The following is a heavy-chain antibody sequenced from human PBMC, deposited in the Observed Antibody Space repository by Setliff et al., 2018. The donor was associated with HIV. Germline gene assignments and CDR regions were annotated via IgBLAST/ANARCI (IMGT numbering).Heavy chain of an antibody. D-gene: IGHD2-2*01. Sequence: ASENLSLTCAVYGGSFTGYYWTWIRQPPGRGLEWIGEINHSGTTNHNPSLKSRVIISVDMSKDQFSLKVNSVTAADTAVYYCARGVVVAPAARDYYYYLDVWGKGTTVTVSS. V-gene: IGHV4-34*01. CDR1: GGSFTGYY. J-gene: IGHJ6*03. CDR3: ARGVVVAPAARDYYYYLDV. CDR2: INHSGTT.